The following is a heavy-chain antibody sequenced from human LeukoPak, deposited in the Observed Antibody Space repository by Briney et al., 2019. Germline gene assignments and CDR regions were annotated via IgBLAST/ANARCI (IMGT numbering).Heavy chain of an antibody. D-gene: IGHD4-23*01. CDR3: ATFQYAGNAGGSVGY. Sequence: GRSLRLSCAASGFTFSSYAMHWVRQAPGKGLEWVAVISYDGSNKYYADSVKGRFTISRDNSKNTVYLQMNSLRAEDTAVYYCATFQYAGNAGGSVGYWGQGTLVTVSS. CDR2: ISYDGSNK. J-gene: IGHJ4*02. V-gene: IGHV3-30*14. CDR1: GFTFSSYA.